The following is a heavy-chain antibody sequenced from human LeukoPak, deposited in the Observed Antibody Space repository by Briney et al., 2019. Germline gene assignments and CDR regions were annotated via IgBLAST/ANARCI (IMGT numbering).Heavy chain of an antibody. V-gene: IGHV4-30-2*01. D-gene: IGHD4-17*01. CDR3: ARALTHDYGDYGAFDY. J-gene: IGHJ4*02. CDR2: IYHSGST. CDR1: GGSISSGGHY. Sequence: SQTLSLTCTVSGGSISSGGHYWSWIRQPPGKGLEWIGYIYHSGSTYYNPSLKSRVTISVDRSKNQFSLKLSSVTAADTAVYYCARALTHDYGDYGAFDYWGQGTLVTVSS.